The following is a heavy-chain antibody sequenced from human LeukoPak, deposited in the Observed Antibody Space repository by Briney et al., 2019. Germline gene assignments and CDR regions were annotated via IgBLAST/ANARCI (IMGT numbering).Heavy chain of an antibody. D-gene: IGHD6-19*01. Sequence: GGSLRLSCAASGLTISRYWMHWVRQAPGKGLVWVSRINSDGGDINYADSVKGRFTISRDNAKNTLYLQMNGLTAEDTAVYYCARDGQLSSGWSLNWFDPWGQGTLVTVSS. V-gene: IGHV3-74*01. CDR1: GLTISRYW. CDR3: ARDGQLSSGWSLNWFDP. J-gene: IGHJ5*02. CDR2: INSDGGDI.